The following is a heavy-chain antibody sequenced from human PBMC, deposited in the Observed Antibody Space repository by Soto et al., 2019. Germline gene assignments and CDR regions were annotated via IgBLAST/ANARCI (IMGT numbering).Heavy chain of an antibody. J-gene: IGHJ6*02. Sequence: GGSLRLSCAASGFTFSSYAMSWVRQAPGKGLEWVSAISGSGGSTYYADSVKGRLTISRDNSKNTLYLQMNSLRAEDTAVYYCAKPTGTTPGDYYGMDVWGQGTTVTVSS. D-gene: IGHD1-7*01. CDR2: ISGSGGST. V-gene: IGHV3-23*01. CDR1: GFTFSSYA. CDR3: AKPTGTTPGDYYGMDV.